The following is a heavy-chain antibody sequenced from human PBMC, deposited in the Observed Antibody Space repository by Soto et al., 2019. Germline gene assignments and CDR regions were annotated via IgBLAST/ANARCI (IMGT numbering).Heavy chain of an antibody. CDR2: IHYSGST. D-gene: IGHD1-1*01. J-gene: IGHJ6*02. Sequence: QVQLQESGPGLVKPSETLSLTCTVSGGSISSYYWSWIRQPPGKGLEWIGYIHYSGSTNYNPSLKSRVTLSVDTSKNQFSLKLSSVTAADTAVYYCARHKTTSYYYYDLDVWGQGTTVTV. CDR3: ARHKTTSYYYYDLDV. CDR1: GGSISSYY. V-gene: IGHV4-59*08.